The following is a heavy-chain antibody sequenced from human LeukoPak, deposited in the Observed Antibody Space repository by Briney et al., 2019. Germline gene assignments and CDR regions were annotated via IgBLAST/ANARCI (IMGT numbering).Heavy chain of an antibody. CDR3: ARGLLCSSTSCYAMGGWFDP. V-gene: IGHV4-4*07. J-gene: IGHJ5*02. Sequence: SETLSLTCTVSGGSINNYYWSWIRPPPGEGLEGIGPVHPSGTTDYNPSLKSRLTISVDTPKKQFSLKLTSVTAADAAVYYCARGLLCSSTSCYAMGGWFDPWGQGTLVTVSS. CDR2: VHPSGTT. CDR1: GGSINNYY. D-gene: IGHD2-2*01.